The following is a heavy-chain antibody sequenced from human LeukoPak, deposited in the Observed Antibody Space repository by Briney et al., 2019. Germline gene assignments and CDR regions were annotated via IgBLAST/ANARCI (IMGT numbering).Heavy chain of an antibody. J-gene: IGHJ5*02. D-gene: IGHD3-10*01. CDR2: INPNNGAT. CDR1: AYTFIGYY. CDR3: ASPDYYGPGSYKFDP. Sequence: ASVKVSCKASAYTFIGYYMHWVRQAPGQGLEWMGWINPNNGATKYAQKFRGRVTMTSDTSISTGYMELGSLTSDDTAVYYCASPDYYGPGSYKFDPWGQGTLVTVSS. V-gene: IGHV1-2*02.